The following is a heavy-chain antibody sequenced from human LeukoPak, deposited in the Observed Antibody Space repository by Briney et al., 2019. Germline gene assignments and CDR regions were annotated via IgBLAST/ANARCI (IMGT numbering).Heavy chain of an antibody. CDR2: IPYDGSNK. J-gene: IGHJ4*02. D-gene: IGHD3/OR15-3a*01. V-gene: IGHV3-30-3*01. Sequence: GGPLRLSCAAWGFTFSSYDMLWVRQARGKGLEWVAVIPYDGSNKYYADSVKGRFTISRDNSKNTLYLQMNSLRAEDTAVYYCARDYVAGLGGFDYWGQGTLVTVSS. CDR3: ARDYVAGLGGFDY. CDR1: GFTFSSYD.